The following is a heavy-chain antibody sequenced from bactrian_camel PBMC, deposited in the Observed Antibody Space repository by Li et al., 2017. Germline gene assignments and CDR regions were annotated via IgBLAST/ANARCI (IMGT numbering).Heavy chain of an antibody. V-gene: IGHV3S53*01. D-gene: IGHD2*01. CDR1: QALFDTSD. CDR3: AARGPYCYTKLSVHDFTY. CDR2: RLGSGAI. J-gene: IGHJ6*01. Sequence: QLVESGGGSVQAGGSLTLSCTGPQALFDTSDMGWYRQAPGKECELVAGRLGSGAIYYADSVKGRFTISQDGADNTVYLQMNDLKPEDTAMYYCAARGPYCYTKLSVHDFTYWGQGTQVTVS.